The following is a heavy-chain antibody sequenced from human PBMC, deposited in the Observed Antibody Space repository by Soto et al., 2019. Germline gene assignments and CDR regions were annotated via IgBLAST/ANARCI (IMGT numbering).Heavy chain of an antibody. CDR2: ISGSGGST. J-gene: IGHJ5*02. CDR1: GFTFSSYS. CDR3: AKVSRALWQLTSNWFDP. V-gene: IGHV3-23*01. D-gene: IGHD6-6*01. Sequence: GGSLRLSCAASGFTFSSYSMNWARQAPGKGLEWVSAISGSGGSTYYADSVKGRFTISRDNSKNTLYLQMNSLRAEDTAVYYCAKVSRALWQLTSNWFDPWGQGTLVTVSS.